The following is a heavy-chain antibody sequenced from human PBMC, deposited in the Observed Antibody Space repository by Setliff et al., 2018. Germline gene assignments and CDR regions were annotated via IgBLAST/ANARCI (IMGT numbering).Heavy chain of an antibody. CDR2: TIPLFVTT. V-gene: IGHV1-69*05. J-gene: IGHJ6*03. CDR1: GGTFTNYG. CDR3: AREGVATRSSTDYRYYMDV. Sequence: SVKVSCKASGGTFTNYGVSWVRQAPGQGLEWMGGTIPLFVTTDYAQKFHGRLTIITDESTSTASMELTSLTSDYTAVYYCAREGVATRSSTDYRYYMDVWGKGTTVTV. D-gene: IGHD5-12*01.